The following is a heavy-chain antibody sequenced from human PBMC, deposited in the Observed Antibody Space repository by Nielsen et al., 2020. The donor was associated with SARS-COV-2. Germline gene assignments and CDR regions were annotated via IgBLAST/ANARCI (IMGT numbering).Heavy chain of an antibody. V-gene: IGHV4-39*07. D-gene: IGHD2-15*01. CDR3: AREEWGSPGGVGYYYYYMDV. CDR2: IYYSGST. J-gene: IGHJ6*03. CDR1: GGSISSSSYY. Sequence: GSLRLSCTVSGGSISSSSYYWGWIRQPPGKGLEWIGSIYYSGSTYYNPSLKSRVTISVDTSKNQFSLKLSSVTAADTAVYYCAREEWGSPGGVGYYYYYMDVWGKGTTVTVSS.